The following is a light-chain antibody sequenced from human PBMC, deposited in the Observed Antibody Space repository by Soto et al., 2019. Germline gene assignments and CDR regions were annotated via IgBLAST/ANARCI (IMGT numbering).Light chain of an antibody. CDR3: SSYTSTTTGV. Sequence: QSLPTQPASVSFAPGDSITISFTGTISDVGGYNYVSWYQQHPGKGPKLMIYEVSNRPSGVSNRFSGSKSGKTATLTISGLQAEDEADYYCSSYTSTTTGVFGTGTKATVL. J-gene: IGLJ1*01. V-gene: IGLV2-14*03. CDR2: EVS. CDR1: ISDVGGYNY.